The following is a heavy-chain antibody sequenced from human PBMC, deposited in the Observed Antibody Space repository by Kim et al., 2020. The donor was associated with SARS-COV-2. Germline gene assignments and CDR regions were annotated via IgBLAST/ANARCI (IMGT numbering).Heavy chain of an antibody. V-gene: IGHV4-31*03. CDR3: ARGGDYYGSGSYSDFDY. CDR2: IYYSGST. Sequence: SETLSLTCTVSGGSISSGGYYWSWIRQHPGKGLEWIGYIYYSGSTYYNPSLKSRVTISVDTSKNQFSLKLSSVTAADTAVYYCARGGDYYGSGSYSDFDYWGQGTLVTVSS. D-gene: IGHD3-10*01. J-gene: IGHJ4*02. CDR1: GGSISSGGYY.